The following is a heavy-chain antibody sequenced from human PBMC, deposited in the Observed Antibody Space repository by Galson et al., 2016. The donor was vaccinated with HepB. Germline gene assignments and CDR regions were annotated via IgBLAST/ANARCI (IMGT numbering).Heavy chain of an antibody. CDR3: ARKSGDFYGRGVYYYYYMDV. CDR1: NGSISSSGYY. CDR2: IYNSWPS. V-gene: IGHV4-39*01. D-gene: IGHD2/OR15-2a*01. Sequence: SETLSPTCSVSNGSISSSGYYWAWIRQPPGKGLEWIGSIYNSWPSYYIPSLNSRLTLSVDTSKTQFSLKLNSVTAADTAVYYLARKSGDFYGRGVYYYYYMDVWGKGTKVTVSS. J-gene: IGHJ6*03.